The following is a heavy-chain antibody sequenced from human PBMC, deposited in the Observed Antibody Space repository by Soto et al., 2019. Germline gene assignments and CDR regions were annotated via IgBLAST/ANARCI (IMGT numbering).Heavy chain of an antibody. J-gene: IGHJ6*02. Sequence: GGSLRLSCAASGFTFSSYAMSWVRQAPGKGLEWVSAISGSGGSTYYADSVKGRFTISRDNAKNSLYLQMNSLRAEDTAVYYCASCSGYSYGYYYYGMDVWGQGTTVTVSS. CDR2: ISGSGGST. V-gene: IGHV3-23*01. D-gene: IGHD5-18*01. CDR3: ASCSGYSYGYYYYGMDV. CDR1: GFTFSSYA.